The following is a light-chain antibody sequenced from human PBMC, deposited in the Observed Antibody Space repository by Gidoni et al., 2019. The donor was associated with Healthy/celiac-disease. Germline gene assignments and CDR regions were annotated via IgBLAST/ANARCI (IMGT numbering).Light chain of an antibody. Sequence: QSALTQPASVYGSPGQSITISCTGTSSDVGGYNYVSWYQQHTGKAPKLMIYDVSNRPSGVSNRFSGSKSGNTASLTISGLQAEDEADYYCSSYTSSSTIFGTGTKVTVL. CDR1: SSDVGGYNY. V-gene: IGLV2-14*03. CDR2: DVS. CDR3: SSYTSSSTI. J-gene: IGLJ1*01.